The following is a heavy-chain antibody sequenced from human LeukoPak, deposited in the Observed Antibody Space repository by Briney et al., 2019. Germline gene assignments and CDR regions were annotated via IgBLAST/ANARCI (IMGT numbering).Heavy chain of an antibody. CDR3: ARERLPPWGTDY. V-gene: IGHV4-34*01. CDR1: GGSFSVYY. CDR2: INHSGST. Sequence: KASETQSLTCAVYGGSFSVYYWSWIRQPPGEGLEWIGEINHSGSTNHNPPRKSRVTISVDTSKNQFSLKLSSVTAADTAVYYCARERLPPWGTDYWGQGTLVTVSS. D-gene: IGHD6-25*01. J-gene: IGHJ4*02.